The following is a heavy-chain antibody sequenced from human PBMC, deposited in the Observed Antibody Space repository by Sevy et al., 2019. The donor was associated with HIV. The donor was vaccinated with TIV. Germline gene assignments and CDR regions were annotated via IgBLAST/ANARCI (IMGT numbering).Heavy chain of an antibody. CDR1: GFTFSSYS. V-gene: IGHV3-48*02. CDR3: ASPLFLGESSSSDY. D-gene: IGHD6-6*01. J-gene: IGHJ4*02. CDR2: ISSSSSTI. Sequence: GGSLRLSCAASGFTFSSYSMNWVRQAPGKGPEWVSYISSSSSTIYYADSVKGRFTISRDNAKNSLYLQMNSLRDEDTAVYYCASPLFLGESSSSDYWGQGTLVTVSS.